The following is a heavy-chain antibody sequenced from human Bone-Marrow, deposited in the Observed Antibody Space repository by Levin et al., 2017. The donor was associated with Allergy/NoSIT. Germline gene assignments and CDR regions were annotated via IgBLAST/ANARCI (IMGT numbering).Heavy chain of an antibody. J-gene: IGHJ6*03. Sequence: GESLKISCAASGFTFSSYGMHWVRQAPGKGLEWVAVIWYDGSNKYYADSVKGRFTISRDNSKNTLYLQMNSLRAEDTAVYYCARGQLEPSPPYYYDYMDVWGKGTTVTVSS. V-gene: IGHV3-33*01. CDR3: ARGQLEPSPPYYYDYMDV. CDR2: IWYDGSNK. CDR1: GFTFSSYG. D-gene: IGHD1-1*01.